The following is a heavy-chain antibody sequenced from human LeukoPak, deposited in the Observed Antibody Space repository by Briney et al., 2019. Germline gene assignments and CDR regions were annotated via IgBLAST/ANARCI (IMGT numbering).Heavy chain of an antibody. D-gene: IGHD3-10*01. CDR1: GYTLTSYY. CDR2: INPNGGST. V-gene: IGHV1-46*01. Sequence: SVKVSCKASGYTLTSYYMHWVRQAPGQGLEWRGIINPNGGSTSYAQKFQGRVTMTRDTSTSTVYMELSSLRSEDTAVYYCAQPDYYGSGKDAFDIWGQGTMVTVS. CDR3: AQPDYYGSGKDAFDI. J-gene: IGHJ3*02.